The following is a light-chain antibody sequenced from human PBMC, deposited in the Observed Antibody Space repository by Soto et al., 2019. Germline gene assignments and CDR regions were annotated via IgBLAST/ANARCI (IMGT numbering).Light chain of an antibody. CDR1: SSDVGSYNL. Sequence: QSVLTQPASVSGSPGQSITISCTGTSSDVGSYNLVSWYQQHPGKAPKLVIYEVTKRPSGVSNRFSGSKSGNTASLTISSLQAEDEADYYCCSYAGTFKVLFGGGTKLTVL. J-gene: IGLJ2*01. V-gene: IGLV2-23*02. CDR2: EVT. CDR3: CSYAGTFKVL.